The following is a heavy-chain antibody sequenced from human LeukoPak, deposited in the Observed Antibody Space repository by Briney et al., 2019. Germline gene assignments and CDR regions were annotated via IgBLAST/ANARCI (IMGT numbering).Heavy chain of an antibody. CDR2: IIPIFGTA. J-gene: IGHJ4*02. D-gene: IGHD2-15*01. CDR3: ARDRLYCSGGSCYSERFDY. CDR1: GGTFSSYA. Sequence: GASVKVSCKASGGTFSSYAISWVRQAPGQGLEWMGGIIPIFGTANYAQKFQGRVTITADESTSTAYMELSSLRSEDTAVYYCARDRLYCSGGSCYSERFDYWGQGTLVTVSS. V-gene: IGHV1-69*13.